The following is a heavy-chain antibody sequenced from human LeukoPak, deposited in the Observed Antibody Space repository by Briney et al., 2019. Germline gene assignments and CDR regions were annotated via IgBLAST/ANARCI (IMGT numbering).Heavy chain of an antibody. CDR1: GFTFSSYW. V-gene: IGHV3-7*01. CDR3: ARDPPKYYYDSSGYYPAEYFQH. J-gene: IGHJ1*01. Sequence: PGGSLRLSCAASGFTFSSYWMSWVRQAPGKGLEWMANIKQDGSEKYYVDSVKGRCTISRDNAKNSLYLQMNSLRAEDTAVYYCARDPPKYYYDSSGYYPAEYFQHWVQGTLVTVSS. D-gene: IGHD3-22*01. CDR2: IKQDGSEK.